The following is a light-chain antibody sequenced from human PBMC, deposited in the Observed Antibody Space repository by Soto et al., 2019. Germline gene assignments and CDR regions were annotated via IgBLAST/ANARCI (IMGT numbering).Light chain of an antibody. Sequence: EIVMTQSPATLSASPGERATLSFRASQSVRSNLAWYQQKPGQAPRLLIYDASSRATGIPDRFSGSGSGTDFTLTITRLEPEDFAVYYCQQYGNSPATFGPGTKVDIK. CDR2: DAS. V-gene: IGKV3-20*01. CDR3: QQYGNSPAT. CDR1: QSVRSN. J-gene: IGKJ3*01.